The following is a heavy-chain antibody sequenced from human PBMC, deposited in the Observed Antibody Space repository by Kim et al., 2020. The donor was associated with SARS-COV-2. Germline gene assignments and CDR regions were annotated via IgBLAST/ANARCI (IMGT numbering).Heavy chain of an antibody. CDR2: IKQDGSEK. J-gene: IGHJ4*02. D-gene: IGHD2-2*01. V-gene: IGHV3-7*03. Sequence: GALRLSCAASGFTFSSYWMSWVRQAPGKGLEWVANIKQDGSEKYYVDSVKGRFTISRDNAKNSLYLQMNSLRAEDTAVYYCARDLGADIVVVPAAMSKEGFDYWGQGTLVTVSS. CDR1: GFTFSSYW. CDR3: ARDLGADIVVVPAAMSKEGFDY.